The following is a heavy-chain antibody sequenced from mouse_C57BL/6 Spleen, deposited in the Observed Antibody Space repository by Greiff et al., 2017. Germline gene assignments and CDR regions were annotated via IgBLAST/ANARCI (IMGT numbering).Heavy chain of an antibody. J-gene: IGHJ3*01. Sequence: EVMLVESGGGLVKPGGSLKLSCAASGFTFSSYTMSWVRQTPEKRLEWVASISGGGGNTYYPDSVKGRFTITRDNAKNTLDLQMSSLMSENTALYYCAKSTKVTKAWFAYWGQGTLVTVSA. CDR3: AKSTKVTKAWFAY. D-gene: IGHD2-12*01. V-gene: IGHV5-9*01. CDR2: ISGGGGNT. CDR1: GFTFSSYT.